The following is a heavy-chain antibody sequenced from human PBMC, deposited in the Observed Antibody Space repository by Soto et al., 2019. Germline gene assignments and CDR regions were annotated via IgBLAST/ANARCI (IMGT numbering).Heavy chain of an antibody. J-gene: IGHJ6*02. CDR1: GYTFTSYA. D-gene: IGHD3-9*01. V-gene: IGHV1-3*01. CDR3: ARVFMLRYFDWLPRQSPVRGMDV. CDR2: INAGNGNT. Sequence: GASVKVSCKASGYTFTSYAMHWVRQAPGQRLEWMGWINAGNGNTKYSQKFQGRVTITRDTSASTAYMELSSLRSEDTAVYYCARVFMLRYFDWLPRQSPVRGMDVWGQGTTVTVSS.